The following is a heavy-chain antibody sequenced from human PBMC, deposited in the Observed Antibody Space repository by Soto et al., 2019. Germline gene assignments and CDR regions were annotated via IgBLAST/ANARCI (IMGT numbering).Heavy chain of an antibody. Sequence: VASVKVSCKASGYTFTSYGISWVRQAPGQGLEWMGWISAYNGNTNYAQKLQGRVTMTTDTSTSTAYMELRSLRSDDTAVYYCAIADYGVPRGYWGQGTLVTVSS. D-gene: IGHD4-17*01. J-gene: IGHJ4*02. CDR1: GYTFTSYG. V-gene: IGHV1-18*01. CDR2: ISAYNGNT. CDR3: AIADYGVPRGY.